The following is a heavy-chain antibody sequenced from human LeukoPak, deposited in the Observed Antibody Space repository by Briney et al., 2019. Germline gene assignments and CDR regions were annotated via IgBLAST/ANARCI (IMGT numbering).Heavy chain of an antibody. CDR3: AKDLSSGTGRGFDH. CDR2: IRGGGEVS. Sequence: GGSLTLSCVASGFPFSAYAMSWVRQAPGKGLEWVSGIRGGGEVSYYPESVKDRFTIQRDNSKSTLYLQMNSPRAEDTALYYCAKDLSSGTGRGFDHWGQGTLVTVSS. V-gene: IGHV3-23*01. D-gene: IGHD3/OR15-3a*01. CDR1: GFPFSAYA. J-gene: IGHJ4*02.